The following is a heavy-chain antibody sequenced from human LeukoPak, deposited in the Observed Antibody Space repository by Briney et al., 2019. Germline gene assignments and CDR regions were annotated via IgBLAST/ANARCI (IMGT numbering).Heavy chain of an antibody. CDR2: ISAYNGNT. Sequence: GASVKVSCKASGYTFTSYGISWVRQAPGQGLEWMGWISAYNGNTNYAQKLQGRVTMTTDTSTSTAYMELRSLRSDDTAVYYCARGGQVKVLRYFDWPSDNWFDPWGQGTLVTVSS. D-gene: IGHD3-9*01. V-gene: IGHV1-18*01. CDR3: ARGGQVKVLRYFDWPSDNWFDP. CDR1: GYTFTSYG. J-gene: IGHJ5*02.